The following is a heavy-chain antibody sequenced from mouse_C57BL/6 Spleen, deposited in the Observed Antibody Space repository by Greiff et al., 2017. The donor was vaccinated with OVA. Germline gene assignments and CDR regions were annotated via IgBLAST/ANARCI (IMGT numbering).Heavy chain of an antibody. Sequence: DVQLQESGAELVRPGASVKLSCTASGFNIKDDYMHWVKQRPEQGLEWIGWIDPENGDTEYASKFQGKATITADTSSNTAYLQLSSLTSEDTAVYYCTGSTMVTTGGYWGQGTTLTVSS. CDR1: GFNIKDDY. J-gene: IGHJ2*01. CDR2: IDPENGDT. D-gene: IGHD2-2*01. CDR3: TGSTMVTTGGY. V-gene: IGHV14-4*01.